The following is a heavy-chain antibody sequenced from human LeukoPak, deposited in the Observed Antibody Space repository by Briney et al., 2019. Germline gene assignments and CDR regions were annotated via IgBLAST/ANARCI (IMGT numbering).Heavy chain of an antibody. D-gene: IGHD3-22*01. V-gene: IGHV3-11*01. J-gene: IGHJ4*02. CDR1: GFTSSDYY. CDR3: ARSPFDYYDSSGYSDFDY. CDR2: ISSNGSTI. Sequence: GGSLRLSCAASGFTSSDYYMSWIRQAPGKGLEWVSYISSNGSTIYYADSVKGRFTISRDNAKNSLYLQMNSLRAEDTAVYYCARSPFDYYDSSGYSDFDYWGQGTLVTVSS.